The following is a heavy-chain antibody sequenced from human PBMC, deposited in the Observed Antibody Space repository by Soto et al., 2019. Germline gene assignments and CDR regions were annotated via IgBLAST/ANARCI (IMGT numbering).Heavy chain of an antibody. V-gene: IGHV1-18*01. CDR3: ARDRYIAAAGRRNWFDP. D-gene: IGHD6-13*01. Sequence: ASVKVSFKASGYTFTSYGISWVRQAPGQGLEWMGWINCYNGNTNYAQKLQGRVTMTTDTSTSTAYMELRSLRSEDTAVYYCARDRYIAAAGRRNWFDPWGQGTLVTVSS. CDR1: GYTFTSYG. J-gene: IGHJ5*02. CDR2: INCYNGNT.